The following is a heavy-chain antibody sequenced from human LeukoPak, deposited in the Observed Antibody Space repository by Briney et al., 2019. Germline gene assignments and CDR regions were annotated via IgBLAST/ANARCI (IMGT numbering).Heavy chain of an antibody. CDR1: GLSLSPSGVG. V-gene: IGHV2-5*01. CDR3: AHRLDYAHHFDY. Sequence: SGPTLVKPTQTLTLTCTFSGLSLSPSGVGVGWIRQPPGKALEWLAHIFWNDDKRYSPSLKSRLIITKDTSKNQVVLTMTNMDPVDTATYYCAHRLDYAHHFDYWGQGTLVTVSS. D-gene: IGHD4-17*01. J-gene: IGHJ4*02. CDR2: IFWNDDK.